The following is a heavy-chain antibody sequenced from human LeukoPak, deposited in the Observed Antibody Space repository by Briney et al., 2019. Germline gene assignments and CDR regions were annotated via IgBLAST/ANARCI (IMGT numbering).Heavy chain of an antibody. CDR1: GGSISGYY. V-gene: IGHV4-34*01. Sequence: SETLSLTCTVSGGSISGYYWSWIRQPPGKGLEWIGEINHSGSTNYNPSLKIRVTISVDPSKHQFSLKLSSVTAADTAVYYCARGPYSSGHPRNWFDPWGQGTLVTVSS. CDR2: INHSGST. CDR3: ARGPYSSGHPRNWFDP. D-gene: IGHD6-19*01. J-gene: IGHJ5*02.